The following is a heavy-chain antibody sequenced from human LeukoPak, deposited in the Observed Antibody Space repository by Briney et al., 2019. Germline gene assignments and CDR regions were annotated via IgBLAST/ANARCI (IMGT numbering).Heavy chain of an antibody. J-gene: IGHJ5*02. D-gene: IGHD1-26*01. CDR1: GGTFSSYA. CDR2: IIPIFGTA. V-gene: IGHV1-69*13. Sequence: SVKVSCKASGGTFSSYAISWVRQAPGQGLEWMGGIIPIFGTANYAQKFQGRVTITADESTSTAYMELSSLRSEDTVVYYCARVQSSRASRWFDPWGQGTLVTVSS. CDR3: ARVQSSRASRWFDP.